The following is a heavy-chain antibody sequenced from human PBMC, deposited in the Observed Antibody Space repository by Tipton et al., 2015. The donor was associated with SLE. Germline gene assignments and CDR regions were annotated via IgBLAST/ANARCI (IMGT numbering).Heavy chain of an antibody. J-gene: IGHJ4*02. V-gene: IGHV4-30-4*01. CDR2: IYYSGST. CDR1: GGSISSGDYY. D-gene: IGHD1-26*01. Sequence: TLSLTCTVSGGSISSGDYYWCWSRQPPGKGLEWIGYIYYSGSTYSNPSLKSRVTISVDTSKNQFSLKLSSVTAADTAVYYCARNSGSRGDYWGQGTLVTVSS. CDR3: ARNSGSRGDY.